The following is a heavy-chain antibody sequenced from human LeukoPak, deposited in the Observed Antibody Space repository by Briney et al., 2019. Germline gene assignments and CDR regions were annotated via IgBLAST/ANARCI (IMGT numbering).Heavy chain of an antibody. CDR3: AKASYYGDYFYYFDY. CDR1: GFTFSNYD. V-gene: IGHV3-23*01. CDR2: ISASGDRT. D-gene: IGHD4-17*01. Sequence: GGSLRLSCAASGFTFSNYDISWVRQTPEKGLEWVAAISASGDRTYYADSVRGRFTISRDNSKNTLYLQMNSLRAEDTAVYYCAKASYYGDYFYYFDYWGQGTLVTVSS. J-gene: IGHJ4*02.